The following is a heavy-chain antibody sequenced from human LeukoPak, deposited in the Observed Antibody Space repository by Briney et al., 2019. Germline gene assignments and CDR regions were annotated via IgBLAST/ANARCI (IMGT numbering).Heavy chain of an antibody. CDR3: AKGPVGYCGGGSCYHWFDP. V-gene: IGHV3-30*02. J-gene: IGHJ5*02. CDR2: IRYDGSNK. D-gene: IGHD2-15*01. CDR1: GFTFSTYG. Sequence: GGSLRLSCAASGFTFSTYGMHWVRQAPGKGLEWVAFIRYDGSNKDYVDSVKGRFTIYSDNSKNTLYLQMNSLRAEDTAVYYCAKGPVGYCGGGSCYHWFDPWGQGTLVTVSS.